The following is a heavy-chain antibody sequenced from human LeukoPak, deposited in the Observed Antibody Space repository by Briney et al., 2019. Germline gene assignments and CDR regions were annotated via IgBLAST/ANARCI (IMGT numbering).Heavy chain of an antibody. J-gene: IGHJ4*02. D-gene: IGHD4-17*01. CDR2: IYTSGST. Sequence: SETLSLTCTVSGGSISSGSYYWSWIRQPAGKGLEWIGRIYTSGSTNHNPSLKSRVTISVDTSKNQFSLKLSSVTAADTAVYYCARDRHGDYYADYWGQGTLVTVSS. CDR1: GGSISSGSYY. V-gene: IGHV4-61*02. CDR3: ARDRHGDYYADY.